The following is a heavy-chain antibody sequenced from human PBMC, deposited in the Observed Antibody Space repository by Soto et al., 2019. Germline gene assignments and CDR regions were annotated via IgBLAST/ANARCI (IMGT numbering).Heavy chain of an antibody. CDR3: AKDLAATATGDSFDI. CDR2: VTNSGSNT. J-gene: IGHJ3*02. V-gene: IGHV3-23*01. CDR1: GFTFSTYA. D-gene: IGHD1-1*01. Sequence: PGVSLRLSCAASGFTFSTYAMTWVRQAPGKGLEWVSSVTNSGSNTYHADSVKGRFTISRDNSKNMLFLQMNSLRAEDTALYYCAKDLAATATGDSFDIWGQGTMVTVSS.